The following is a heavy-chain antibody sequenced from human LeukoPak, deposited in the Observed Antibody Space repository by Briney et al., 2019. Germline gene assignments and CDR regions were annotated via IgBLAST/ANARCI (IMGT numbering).Heavy chain of an antibody. CDR2: ISSSSSTI. CDR1: GFTFSSYS. D-gene: IGHD3-9*01. CDR3: DSSYEILTG. Sequence: WGSLRLSCAASGFTFSSYSMNWVRQAPGPGLEWVSYISSSSSTIYYADSVKGRFTISRDNAKKSLYLQMNSLRAEDTAVYYWDSSYEILTGWGQGTMVTVSS. J-gene: IGHJ3*01. V-gene: IGHV3-48*01.